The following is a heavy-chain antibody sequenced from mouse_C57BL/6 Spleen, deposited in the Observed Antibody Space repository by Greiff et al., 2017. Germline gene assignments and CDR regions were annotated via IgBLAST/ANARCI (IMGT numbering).Heavy chain of an antibody. V-gene: IGHV1-80*01. Sequence: QVQLKQSGAELVKPGASVKISCKASGYAFSSYWMNWVKQRPGKGLEWIGQIYPGDGDTNYNGKFKGKATLTADKSSSTAYMQLSSLTSEDSAVDFCAGKDYSSSYYWYFDVWGTGTTVTVSS. J-gene: IGHJ1*03. CDR3: AGKDYSSSYYWYFDV. D-gene: IGHD1-1*01. CDR2: IYPGDGDT. CDR1: GYAFSSYW.